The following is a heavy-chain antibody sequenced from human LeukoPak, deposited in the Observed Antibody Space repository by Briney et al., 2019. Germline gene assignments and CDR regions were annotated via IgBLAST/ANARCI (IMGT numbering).Heavy chain of an antibody. J-gene: IGHJ3*02. V-gene: IGHV3-21*01. CDR1: GFTFSGYS. CDR2: ISSSSSYI. Sequence: GGSLRLSCAASGFTFSGYSMNWVRQAPGKGLEWVSSISSSSSYIYYADSVKGRFTISRDNAKNSLYLQMNSLRAEDTAVYYCARALTGEDAFDIWGQGTMVTVSS. D-gene: IGHD1-20*01. CDR3: ARALTGEDAFDI.